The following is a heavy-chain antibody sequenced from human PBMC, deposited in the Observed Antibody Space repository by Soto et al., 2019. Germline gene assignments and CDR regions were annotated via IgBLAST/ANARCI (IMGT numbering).Heavy chain of an antibody. V-gene: IGHV3-33*01. J-gene: IGHJ5*02. CDR3: AREMLSSKPANWFDP. Sequence: GGSLRLSCAASGFTFSSYGMHWVRQAPGKGLEWVAVIWYDGSNKYYVDSVKGRFTISRDNSKNTLYLPMNSLRAEDTAGYYCAREMLSSKPANWFDPWGQGTLVTVSS. CDR1: GFTFSSYG. D-gene: IGHD2-2*01. CDR2: IWYDGSNK.